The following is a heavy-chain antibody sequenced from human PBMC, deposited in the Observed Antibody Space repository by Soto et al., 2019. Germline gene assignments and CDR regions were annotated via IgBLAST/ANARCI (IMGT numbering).Heavy chain of an antibody. CDR1: GFTFSSYW. J-gene: IGHJ6*02. CDR2: INSDGSST. D-gene: IGHD1-20*01. Sequence: EVQLVESGGGLVQPGGSLRLSCAASGFTFSSYWMHWVRQAPGKGLVWVSRINSDGSSTSYADSVKGRFTISRDNAKNTLYLQMNSLRAEDTAVYYCSRDLLAGDNGSYYYYCMDFWGQGTTVTVSS. V-gene: IGHV3-74*01. CDR3: SRDLLAGDNGSYYYYCMDF.